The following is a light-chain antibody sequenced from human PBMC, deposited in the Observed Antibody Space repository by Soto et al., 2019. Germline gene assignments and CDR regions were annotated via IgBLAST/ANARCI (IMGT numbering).Light chain of an antibody. J-gene: IGKJ4*01. CDR3: QQYDSYPLT. V-gene: IGKV1-5*03. CDR1: QSISSW. Sequence: DIQMTQSPSTLSASVGDRVTITCRASQSISSWLAWYQHKPGKAPNLLIYKASSLESGVPSRFSASGSGTEFTLTVSSLQPDDFATYYCQQYDSYPLTFGGGTKVELK. CDR2: KAS.